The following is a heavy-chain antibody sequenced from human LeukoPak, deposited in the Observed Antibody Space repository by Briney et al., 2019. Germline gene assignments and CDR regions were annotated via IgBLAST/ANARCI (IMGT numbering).Heavy chain of an antibody. D-gene: IGHD2-15*01. J-gene: IGHJ3*02. V-gene: IGHV3-48*03. CDR1: GFTFSSYE. CDR2: ISSSGSTI. CDR3: ARELLLAFDI. Sequence: PGGSLRLSCAASGFTFSSYEMNWVRQAPGKGLEWVSYISSSGSTIYYADSVKGRFTISRDNAKNSLYLQMNSLRAEDTAVYYCARELLLAFDIWGQGTMVTVSS.